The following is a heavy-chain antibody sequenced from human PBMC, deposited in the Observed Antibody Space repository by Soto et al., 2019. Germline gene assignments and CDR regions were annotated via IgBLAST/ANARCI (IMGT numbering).Heavy chain of an antibody. J-gene: IGHJ5*02. Sequence: QVQLQESGPRLVKPSQDLSLTCTVSGGSINSGAYHWSWVRQHPGKGLQWIGAISYRGTTYSNPSLQSRMTMPVDPSKTQLSLKLSSVTAAATAVYYCARMSATGTRWFDPWGPGTLVTVSS. D-gene: IGHD1-1*01. CDR3: ARMSATGTRWFDP. CDR1: GGSINSGAYH. CDR2: ISYRGTT. V-gene: IGHV4-31*03.